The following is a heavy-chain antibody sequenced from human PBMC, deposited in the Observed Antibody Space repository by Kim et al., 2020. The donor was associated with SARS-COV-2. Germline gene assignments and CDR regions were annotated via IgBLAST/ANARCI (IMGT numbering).Heavy chain of an antibody. CDR1: GDSISSSNYY. V-gene: IGHV4-39*01. J-gene: IGHJ5*02. CDR3: ARLTPPKVAIAANPWRDWFDP. CDR2: IYYGGST. D-gene: IGHD2-15*01. Sequence: SETLSLTCTVSGDSISSSNYYWGWICQPPRKGLEWIGNIYYGGSTYYNSSLKSRVTISVDTSKNLFSLRMNSVTAADTAVYYCARLTPPKVAIAANPWRDWFDPWGQGTLVTVSS.